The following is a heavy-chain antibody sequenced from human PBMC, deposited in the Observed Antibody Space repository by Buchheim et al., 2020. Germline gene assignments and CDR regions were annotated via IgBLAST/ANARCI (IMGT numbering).Heavy chain of an antibody. CDR2: IIPIFGTA. CDR1: GGTFSSYA. Sequence: QVQLVQSGAEVKKPGSSVKVSCKASGGTFSSYAISWVRQAPGQGLEWMGGIIPIFGTANYAQKFQGRVTITADESTSTAYMELSSLRSEDTAVYYCAVAQSTGYSDTYYYGSGSYYPFDYWGQGTL. J-gene: IGHJ4*02. V-gene: IGHV1-69*01. CDR3: AVAQSTGYSDTYYYGSGSYYPFDY. D-gene: IGHD3-10*01.